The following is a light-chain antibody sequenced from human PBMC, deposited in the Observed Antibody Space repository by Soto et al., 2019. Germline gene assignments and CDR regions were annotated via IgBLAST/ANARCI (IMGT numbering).Light chain of an antibody. V-gene: IGKV3-11*01. CDR3: QQRSSWPLT. Sequence: EVVLTQSPATLSLSPGERATLSCRASQSVTSYLAWYQQKPGQAPRLLIYDASNRAADIPARFSGSGSGTDFTLTISSLEPEDFAVYYCQQRSSWPLTFGGGNMVEIK. CDR2: DAS. CDR1: QSVTSY. J-gene: IGKJ4*01.